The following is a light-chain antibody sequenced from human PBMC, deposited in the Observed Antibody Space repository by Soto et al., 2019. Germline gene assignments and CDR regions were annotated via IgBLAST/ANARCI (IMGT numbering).Light chain of an antibody. Sequence: DIQMTQSPSTLSASVGDRVTITCRASQSISSWLAWYQQKPGKAPKLLIYKASSLGGGVPSRFSGSGSGTDFTLTISRLQPDDFSTYYCQEYHSYSLTFGGGTKVDIK. CDR3: QEYHSYSLT. CDR2: KAS. V-gene: IGKV1-5*03. CDR1: QSISSW. J-gene: IGKJ4*01.